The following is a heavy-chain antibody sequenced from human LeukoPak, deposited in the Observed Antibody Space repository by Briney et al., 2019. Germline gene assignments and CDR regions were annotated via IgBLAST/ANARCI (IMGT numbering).Heavy chain of an antibody. V-gene: IGHV3-9*03. CDR2: ISWNSGSI. CDR3: AKEVGVGAPDAFDI. Sequence: GRSLRLSCAASGFTFDDYAMHWVRQAPGKGLEWVSGISWNSGSIGYADSVKGRFTISRDNAKNSLYPQMNSLRAEDMALYYCAKEVGVGAPDAFDIWGQGTMVTVSS. J-gene: IGHJ3*02. CDR1: GFTFDDYA. D-gene: IGHD1-26*01.